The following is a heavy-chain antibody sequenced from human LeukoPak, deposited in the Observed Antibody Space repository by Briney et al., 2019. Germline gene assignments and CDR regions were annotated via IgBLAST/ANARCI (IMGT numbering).Heavy chain of an antibody. CDR1: GFTFSSYA. J-gene: IGHJ5*02. CDR2: ISCSGGST. V-gene: IGHV3-23*01. CDR3: AKDRCSSTSCYSDSNRFDP. D-gene: IGHD2-2*01. Sequence: GGSLRLSCASSGFTFSSYAMSWVRQAPGKGLEGVSAISCSGGSTYYADSVKGRFTISRDNSKNPLYLQMNSLRAEDTAVYYCAKDRCSSTSCYSDSNRFDPWGQGTLVTVYS.